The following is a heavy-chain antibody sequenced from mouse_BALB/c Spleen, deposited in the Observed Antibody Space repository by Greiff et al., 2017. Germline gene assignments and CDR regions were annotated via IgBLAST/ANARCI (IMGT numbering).Heavy chain of an antibody. V-gene: IGHV7-3*02. Sequence: EVKLMESGGGLVQPGGSLRLSCATSGFTFTDYYMSWVRQPPGKALEWLGFIRNKANGYTTEYSASVKGRFTISRDNSQSILYLQMNTLRAEDSATYYCARAFYYRYCYAMDYWGQGTSVTVSS. CDR2: IRNKANGYTT. J-gene: IGHJ4*01. D-gene: IGHD2-14*01. CDR3: ARAFYYRYCYAMDY. CDR1: GFTFTDYY.